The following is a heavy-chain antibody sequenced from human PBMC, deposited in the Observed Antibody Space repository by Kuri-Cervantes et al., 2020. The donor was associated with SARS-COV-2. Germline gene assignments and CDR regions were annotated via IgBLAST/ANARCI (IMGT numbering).Heavy chain of an antibody. D-gene: IGHD2-2*01. CDR2: IYYSGST. CDR3: ARETVVVPAALDV. CDR1: GGSFSGYY. J-gene: IGHJ6*04. V-gene: IGHV4-31*02. Sequence: SCAVYGGSFSGYYWSWIRQHPGKGLEWIGYIYYSGSTYYNPPLKSRVTISVDTSKNQFSLKLSSVTAADTAVYYCARETVVVPAALDVWGKGTTVTVSS.